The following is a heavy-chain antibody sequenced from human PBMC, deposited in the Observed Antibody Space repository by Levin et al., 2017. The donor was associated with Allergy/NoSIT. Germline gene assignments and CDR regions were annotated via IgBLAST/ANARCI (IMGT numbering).Heavy chain of an antibody. D-gene: IGHD2-15*01. J-gene: IGHJ6*02. CDR2: ISHDGLKE. Sequence: LSLTCAGSGFTFSSYGLHWVRQAPGKGLEWVAAISHDGLKEYYADSVKGRFIISRDNSKNTMYLQMNSVTPDDTAVYYCAKDPVGYWPKTSGIFDHYGRDVWGQGTTVTVSS. CDR1: GFTFSSYG. V-gene: IGHV3-30*18. CDR3: AKDPVGYWPKTSGIFDHYGRDV.